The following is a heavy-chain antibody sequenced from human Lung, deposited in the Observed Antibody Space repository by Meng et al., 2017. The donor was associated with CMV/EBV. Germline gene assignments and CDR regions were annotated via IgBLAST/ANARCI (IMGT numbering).Heavy chain of an antibody. D-gene: IGHD2-21*01. V-gene: IGHV3-49*04. CDR1: GFTFGYYA. CDR2: IRSKAYGGTT. J-gene: IGHJ5*02. CDR3: TSLVIAILGGLWFDP. Sequence: GGSLRLXCTASGFTFGYYAMSWVRQAPGKGLEWVGFIRSKAYGGTTEYAASVKGRFTISRDDSKSIAYLQMNSLKTEDTAVYYCTSLVIAILGGLWFDPXGQGXLVTVSS.